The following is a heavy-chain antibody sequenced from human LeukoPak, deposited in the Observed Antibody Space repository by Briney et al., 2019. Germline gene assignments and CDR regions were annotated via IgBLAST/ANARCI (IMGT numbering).Heavy chain of an antibody. V-gene: IGHV4-39*07. CDR3: ARDILSYSDYMDI. D-gene: IGHD3-10*01. CDR2: IYYSGST. Sequence: SETLSLTCTVSGGSISSSSYYWGWIRQPPGKGLEWIGSIYYSGSTYYNPSLKSRVTISVDTSKNQFSLKLSSVTAADTAVYYCARDILSYSDYMDIWGKGTTVTVSS. J-gene: IGHJ6*03. CDR1: GGSISSSSYY.